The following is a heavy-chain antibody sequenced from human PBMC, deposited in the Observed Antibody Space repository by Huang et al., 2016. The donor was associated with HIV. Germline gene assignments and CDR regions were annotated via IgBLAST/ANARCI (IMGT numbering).Heavy chain of an antibody. V-gene: IGHV4-39*02. Sequence: QLRESGPGLVTLSETLSLTCSASGTSMTSSTFYWGWFRQPPGRGLEWIGSVYFHGNTDYNPALKSRVTRSIETANKQYSMRLTSVTAADRAVYFCAREVRSVDTNRPDGYYYRGLDVWGQGTTVIVSS. CDR2: VYFHGNT. CDR1: GTSMTSSTFY. D-gene: IGHD2-2*03. J-gene: IGHJ6*02. CDR3: AREVRSVDTNRPDGYYYRGLDV.